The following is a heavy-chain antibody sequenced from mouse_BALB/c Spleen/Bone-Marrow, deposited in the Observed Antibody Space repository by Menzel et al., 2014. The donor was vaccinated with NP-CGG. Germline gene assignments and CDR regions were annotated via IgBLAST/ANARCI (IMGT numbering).Heavy chain of an antibody. CDR2: INPYNDGT. D-gene: IGHD1-1*01. CDR1: GYTFTSYV. CDR3: ARPYYYGSSGDAWFAY. V-gene: IGHV1-14*01. Sequence: VQLQQSGPELVKPGASVKMSCKASGYTFTSYVMHWVKQKPGQGLAWIGYINPYNDGTKYNEKFKGKATMTSDKSSSTAYMERSSLTSEDSAVYYCARPYYYGSSGDAWFAYWGQGTLVTVPA. J-gene: IGHJ3*01.